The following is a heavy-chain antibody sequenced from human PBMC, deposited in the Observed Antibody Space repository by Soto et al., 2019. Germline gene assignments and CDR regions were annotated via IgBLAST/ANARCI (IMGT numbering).Heavy chain of an antibody. J-gene: IGHJ3*02. Sequence: SETLSLTCTVSGGSITGSYWSWIRQPPGNGLEWIGYIYPSGSTNYNPSLSSRISISINTSKNQLSLKLTSVTAADTAVYYCARVGKTSRNDAFDIWGQGTMVPV. V-gene: IGHV4-59*01. D-gene: IGHD2-2*01. CDR2: IYPSGST. CDR3: ARVGKTSRNDAFDI. CDR1: GGSITGSY.